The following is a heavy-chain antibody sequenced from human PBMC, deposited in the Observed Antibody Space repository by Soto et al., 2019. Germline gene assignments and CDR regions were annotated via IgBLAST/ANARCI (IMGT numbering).Heavy chain of an antibody. V-gene: IGHV3-23*01. CDR1: GFTFSSYS. CDR3: AKEDWNYGYYGMDV. D-gene: IGHD1-7*01. Sequence: PGGSLRLSCAASGFTFSSYSMNWVRQAPGKGLEWVSAISANGGSTYYADSVKGRFTISRDNSKNTLYLQMNSLRAEDTAVYYCAKEDWNYGYYGMDVWGQGTTVTVSS. CDR2: ISANGGST. J-gene: IGHJ6*02.